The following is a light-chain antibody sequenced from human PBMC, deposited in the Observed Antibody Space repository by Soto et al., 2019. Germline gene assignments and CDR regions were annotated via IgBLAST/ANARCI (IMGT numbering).Light chain of an antibody. CDR1: QSVSSK. CDR3: QQYNNWPNT. J-gene: IGKJ2*01. Sequence: EIVMTQSPATLSVSPGERATLSCRASQSVSSKLAWFQQKPGQAPSLLIYGVSTRATGVPVRFSGSGSGTEFTLTINSLQSEDFGVYYCQQYNNWPNTFGQGTKVDIK. V-gene: IGKV3-15*01. CDR2: GVS.